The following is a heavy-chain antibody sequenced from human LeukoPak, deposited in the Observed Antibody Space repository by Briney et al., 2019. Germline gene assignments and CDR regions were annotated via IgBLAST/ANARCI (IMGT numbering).Heavy chain of an antibody. CDR2: IYPGESDT. V-gene: IGHV5-51*01. CDR1: GYSFTTYW. Sequence: GEPLKISCKASGYSFTTYWIVWVRQLPGKGLEWMGIIYPGESDTRYSPSFQGQVTTSVDKSISTAFLQWSSLKASDTALYYCARGGSGWFHNYDYWGQGTLVTVSS. J-gene: IGHJ4*02. D-gene: IGHD6-19*01. CDR3: ARGGSGWFHNYDY.